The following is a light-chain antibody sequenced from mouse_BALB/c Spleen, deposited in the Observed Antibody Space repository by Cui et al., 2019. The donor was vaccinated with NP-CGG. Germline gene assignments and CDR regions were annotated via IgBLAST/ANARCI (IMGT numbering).Light chain of an antibody. CDR1: TGAVTTSNY. J-gene: IGLJ1*01. CDR3: ALWYSNHWV. CDR2: GTN. V-gene: IGLV1*01. Sequence: QAGVTQETALTTSPGETVTLTCRSSTGAVTTSNYANLVQEKPDHLFTGLIGGTNNRAPGVPARFSGSLIGDKAALTITGAQTEDEAIYFCALWYSNHWVFGGGTKLTVL.